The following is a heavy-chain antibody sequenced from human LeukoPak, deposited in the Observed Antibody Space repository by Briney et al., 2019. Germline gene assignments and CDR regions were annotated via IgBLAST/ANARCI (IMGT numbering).Heavy chain of an antibody. J-gene: IGHJ4*02. D-gene: IGHD3-22*01. CDR3: AKPRGQTATYYYDSSGAKADY. CDR2: ISGSGGST. V-gene: IGHV3-23*01. Sequence: GGSLRLSCAASGFTVSSNYMSGVRQAPGKGVEWVSAISGSGGSTYYADSVKGRFTISRDNSKNTLYLQMNSLRAEDTAVYYCAKPRGQTATYYYDSSGAKADYWGQGTLVTVSS. CDR1: GFTVSSNY.